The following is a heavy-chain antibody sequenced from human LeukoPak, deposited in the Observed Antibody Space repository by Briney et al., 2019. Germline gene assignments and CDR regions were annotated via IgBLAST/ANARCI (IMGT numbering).Heavy chain of an antibody. CDR3: ASYNYDFWSGYPYYYGMDV. D-gene: IGHD3-3*01. CDR1: GFTFSSYA. CDR2: ISYDGSNK. J-gene: IGHJ6*02. Sequence: PGGSLRLSCAASGFTFSSYAMHWVRQAPGKGLEWVAVISYDGSNKYYADSVKGRFTISRDNSKNTLYLQMNSLRAEDTAVYYCASYNYDFWSGYPYYYGMDVWGQGTTVTVSS. V-gene: IGHV3-30*04.